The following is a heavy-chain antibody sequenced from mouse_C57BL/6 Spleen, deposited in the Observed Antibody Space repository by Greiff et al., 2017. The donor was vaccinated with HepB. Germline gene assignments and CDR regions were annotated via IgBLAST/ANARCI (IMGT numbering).Heavy chain of an antibody. Sequence: QVQLKQPVAVLVMPGASVTLSCMASGFTFTSYWLHWVKQKPGQGLEWIREIDPSDSYTNYNQKFKGKSTLTVDKSSSTAYMQLSSLTSEDSAVYYCARDYYGFYWGQGTTLTVSS. CDR2: IDPSDSYT. CDR1: GFTFTSYW. J-gene: IGHJ2*01. CDR3: ARDYYGFY. V-gene: IGHV1-69*01. D-gene: IGHD1-2*01.